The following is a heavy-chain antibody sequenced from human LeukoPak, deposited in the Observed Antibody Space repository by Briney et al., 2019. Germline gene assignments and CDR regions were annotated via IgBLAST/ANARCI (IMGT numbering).Heavy chain of an antibody. CDR1: GGTFSSYT. D-gene: IGHD1-26*01. V-gene: IGHV1-69*13. CDR3: ARDRPSGSYFDY. CDR2: IIPIFGTA. Sequence: SVKVSCKASGGTFSSYTISWVRQAPGQGLEWMGGIIPIFGTANYAQKFQGRVTITADESTSTAYMELSSLRSEDTAVYYRARDRPSGSYFDYWGQGTLVTVSS. J-gene: IGHJ4*02.